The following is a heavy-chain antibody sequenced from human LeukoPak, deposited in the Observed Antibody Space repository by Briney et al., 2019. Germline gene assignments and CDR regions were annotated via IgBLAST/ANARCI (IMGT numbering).Heavy chain of an antibody. Sequence: TSETLSLTRTVSGGSISTTTYYWGWIRQPPGRGLEWIGSTRYSGNTYYNPSLKSRVAISVDTSKNQFSLKLSSVAAADTAVYYCARYEIGTMFDYWGQGTLVTVSS. D-gene: IGHD3-16*01. V-gene: IGHV4-39*01. CDR1: GGSISTTTYY. CDR3: ARYEIGTMFDY. J-gene: IGHJ4*02. CDR2: TRYSGNT.